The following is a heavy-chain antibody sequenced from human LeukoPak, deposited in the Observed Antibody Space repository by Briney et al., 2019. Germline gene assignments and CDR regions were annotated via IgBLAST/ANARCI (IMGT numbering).Heavy chain of an antibody. D-gene: IGHD6-19*01. CDR2: IRYDGSNK. CDR3: AKGSKAVLFTRDHYMDV. V-gene: IGHV3-30*02. J-gene: IGHJ6*03. Sequence: GGSLRLSCAASGFTFSSYDIHWVRQAPGEGLEWVAFIRYDGSNKYYADSVRGRFTISRDNSKNTLYLQMNSLRAEDTAVYLCAKGSKAVLFTRDHYMDVWGKGTTVTISS. CDR1: GFTFSSYD.